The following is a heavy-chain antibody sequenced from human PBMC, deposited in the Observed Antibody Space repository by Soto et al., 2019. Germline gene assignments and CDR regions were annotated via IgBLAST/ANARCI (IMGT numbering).Heavy chain of an antibody. V-gene: IGHV4-34*01. D-gene: IGHD4-17*01. CDR3: ARGPPKGGRSFIDY. Sequence: SETLSLTCAVYGGSFSGYYWSWIRQPPGKGLEWIGEINHSGSTNYNPSLKSRVTISVDTSKNQFSLKLSSVTAADTAVYYCARGPPKGGRSFIDYWGQGTLVTVSS. CDR1: GGSFSGYY. CDR2: INHSGST. J-gene: IGHJ4*02.